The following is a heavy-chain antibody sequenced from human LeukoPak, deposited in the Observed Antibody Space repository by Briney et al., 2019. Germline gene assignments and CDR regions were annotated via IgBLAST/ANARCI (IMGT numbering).Heavy chain of an antibody. CDR2: IIPIFGTA. V-gene: IGHV1-69*05. Sequence: GASVKVSCKASGGTFSSYAISWVRQALGQGLEWMGGIIPIFGTANYAQKFQGRVTITTDEYTSTAYMELSSLRSEATAVYYCARALVSYVDAPYYWGQGTLVTVSS. CDR1: GGTFSSYA. CDR3: ARALVSYVDAPYY. J-gene: IGHJ4*02. D-gene: IGHD3-16*01.